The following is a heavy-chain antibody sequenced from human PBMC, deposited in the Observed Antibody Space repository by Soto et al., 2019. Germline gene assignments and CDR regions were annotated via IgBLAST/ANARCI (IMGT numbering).Heavy chain of an antibody. D-gene: IGHD1-20*01. CDR1: GGSISSYY. Sequence: SETLSLTCTVSGGSISSYYWSWIRQPPGKGLEWIGYIYYSGSTNYNPSLKSRVTISVDTSKNQFSLKLSSVTAADTAVYYCAGDNWNDVHFDYWGQGTLVTVSS. J-gene: IGHJ4*02. CDR2: IYYSGST. V-gene: IGHV4-59*01. CDR3: AGDNWNDVHFDY.